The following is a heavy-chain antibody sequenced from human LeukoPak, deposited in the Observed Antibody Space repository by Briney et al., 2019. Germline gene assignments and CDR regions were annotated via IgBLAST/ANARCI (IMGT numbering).Heavy chain of an antibody. Sequence: GGSLRLSCAVSGFTFSGFWMSWSRQAPGKGLEWVASINSDGSEGYYADVVKGQFTISRDNSKNTLYLQMNSLRAEDTAVYYCARAPRGGGELLPLTSWGQGTLVTVSS. CDR2: INSDGSEG. J-gene: IGHJ5*02. CDR3: ARAPRGGGELLPLTS. D-gene: IGHD1-26*01. V-gene: IGHV3-7*03. CDR1: GFTFSGFW.